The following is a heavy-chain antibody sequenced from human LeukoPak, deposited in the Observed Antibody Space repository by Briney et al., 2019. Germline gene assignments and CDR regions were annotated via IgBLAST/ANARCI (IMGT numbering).Heavy chain of an antibody. V-gene: IGHV4-4*07. J-gene: IGHJ4*02. D-gene: IGHD3-22*01. Sequence: SETLSLTCTVSGDSISGDYCNWIRQPAGKGLEWIGRIDTSGTTNYNPSLKSRVTISVDTSKNQFSLKLSSVTAADTAVYYCARVADYDSSGYYYRDWGQGTLVTVSS. CDR3: ARVADYDSSGYYYRD. CDR1: GDSISGDY. CDR2: IDTSGTT.